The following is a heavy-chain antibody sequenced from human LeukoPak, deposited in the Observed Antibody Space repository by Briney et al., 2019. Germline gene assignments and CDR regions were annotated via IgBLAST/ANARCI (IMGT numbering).Heavy chain of an antibody. D-gene: IGHD3-22*01. V-gene: IGHV4-59*01. J-gene: IGHJ4*02. CDR2: IYYSGST. Sequence: PSETLSLTCTVSGGSISSYYWSWIRQPPGKGLEWIGYIYYSGSTNYNPSLKSRVTISVDTSKNQFSLKLSSVTAADTAVYYCATFQAGGYVHWGQGTLVTVSS. CDR3: ATFQAGGYVH. CDR1: GGSISSYY.